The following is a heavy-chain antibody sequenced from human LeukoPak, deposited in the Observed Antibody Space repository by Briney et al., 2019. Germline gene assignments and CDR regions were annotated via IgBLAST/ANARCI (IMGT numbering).Heavy chain of an antibody. CDR3: ARLVYYYGSGSYYDPYYFDY. D-gene: IGHD3-10*01. CDR2: IYPGDSVT. V-gene: IGHV5-51*01. J-gene: IGHJ4*02. CDR1: GYNFTSYW. Sequence: GESRKISCNGSGYNFTSYWIGWVRQMPGKGLEWMGIIYPGDSVTRYSPSFQGQVTISADKSISTAYLQWSSLKASDTAMYYCARLVYYYGSGSYYDPYYFDYWGQGTLVTVSS.